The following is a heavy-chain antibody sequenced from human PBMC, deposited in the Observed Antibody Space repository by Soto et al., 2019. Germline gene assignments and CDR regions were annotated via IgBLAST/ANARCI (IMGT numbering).Heavy chain of an antibody. CDR2: IYYSGTT. CDR1: GLSIKTGGYY. CDR3: VTNRGYDFYYFDS. D-gene: IGHD5-12*01. V-gene: IGHV4-31*03. Sequence: PSETLSLTCTVSGLSIKTGGYYWTWIRQNPERGLEWIGYIYYSGTTYLNPSLESRISMSVDLSMNQFSMRLTSVADADTAVYYCVTNRGYDFYYFDSRGQGAQVTVSS. J-gene: IGHJ4*02.